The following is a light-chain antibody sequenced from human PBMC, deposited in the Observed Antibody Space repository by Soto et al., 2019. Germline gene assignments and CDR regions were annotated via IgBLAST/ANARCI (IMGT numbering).Light chain of an antibody. CDR1: QSVSSY. Sequence: EIVMTQSPGTLSVSPGERATLSCRASQSVSSYLAWYQQKPGQAPRLLISGASTRATGVPARFSGSGSGTEFTLTISSLQSEDFAFYFCQQYNTWLWSFGQGTTVEIK. CDR2: GAS. V-gene: IGKV3-15*01. CDR3: QQYNTWLWS. J-gene: IGKJ1*01.